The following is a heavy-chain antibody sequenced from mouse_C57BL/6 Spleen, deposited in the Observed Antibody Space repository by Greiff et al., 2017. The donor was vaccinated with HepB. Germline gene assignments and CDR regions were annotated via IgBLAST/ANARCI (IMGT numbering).Heavy chain of an antibody. Sequence: EVKLVESGGGLVQPGGSLSLSCAASGFTFTDYYMSWVRQPPGKALEWLGFIRNKANGYTTEYSASVKGRFTISRDNSQSILYLQMNALRAEDSATYYCARYEDYYYARDYWGQGTSVTVSS. V-gene: IGHV7-3*01. CDR1: GFTFTDYY. J-gene: IGHJ4*01. CDR3: ARYEDYYYARDY. CDR2: IRNKANGYTT.